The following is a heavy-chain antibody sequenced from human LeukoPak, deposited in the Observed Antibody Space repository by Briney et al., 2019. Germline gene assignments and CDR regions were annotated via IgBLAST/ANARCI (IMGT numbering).Heavy chain of an antibody. D-gene: IGHD6-19*01. J-gene: IGHJ4*02. Sequence: SETLSLTCVVHGGSFIGYYWSWIRQTPGKGLEWIGEINHSGSTNYNPSLKSRVSMSADTSNNQLSLNVTSVTAADTAVYYCARHSVSGIAVAGPFDYWGQGTLVTVSS. CDR3: ARHSVSGIAVAGPFDY. CDR1: GGSFIGYY. CDR2: INHSGST. V-gene: IGHV4-34*01.